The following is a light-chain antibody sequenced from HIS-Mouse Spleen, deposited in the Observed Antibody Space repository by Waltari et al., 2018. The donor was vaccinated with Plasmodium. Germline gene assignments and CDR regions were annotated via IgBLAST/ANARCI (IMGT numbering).Light chain of an antibody. CDR1: QSISSY. Sequence: DIQMTQSPSSLSASVGDRVTITCRASQSISSYLNWYQQKPGKAPNLLIYAASSLQSGVPSRFSGSGSVTDFTLTSSSLQPEDFATYYCQQSYSTWTFGQGTKVEIK. V-gene: IGKV1-39*01. CDR3: QQSYSTWT. J-gene: IGKJ1*01. CDR2: AAS.